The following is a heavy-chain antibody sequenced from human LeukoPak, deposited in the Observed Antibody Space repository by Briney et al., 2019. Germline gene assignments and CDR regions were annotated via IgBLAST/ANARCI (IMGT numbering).Heavy chain of an antibody. CDR1: GYTFTSYD. Sequence: GGSVKVSCKASGYTFTSYDINWVRQATGQGLEWMGWMNPSSGNTGYAQKFQGRVTMTRNTSISTAYMELSSLRSEDTAVYYCATESELLWFGEFLWGQGTTVTVSS. CDR3: ATESELLWFGEFL. J-gene: IGHJ6*02. CDR2: MNPSSGNT. D-gene: IGHD3-10*01. V-gene: IGHV1-8*01.